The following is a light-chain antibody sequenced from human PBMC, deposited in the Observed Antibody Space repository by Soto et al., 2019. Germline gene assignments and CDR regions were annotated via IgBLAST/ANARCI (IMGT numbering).Light chain of an antibody. CDR1: QSVSSSY. Sequence: EIVLTQPPGTLSLSPGERATLSCRASQSVSSSYVAWYQQKPGQAPRLLIYGASSRATGIPDRFSGSGSGTDFTLTISRLEPEDFAVYYCQQYGSSPLTFGGGTKVEIK. CDR3: QQYGSSPLT. V-gene: IGKV3-20*01. CDR2: GAS. J-gene: IGKJ4*01.